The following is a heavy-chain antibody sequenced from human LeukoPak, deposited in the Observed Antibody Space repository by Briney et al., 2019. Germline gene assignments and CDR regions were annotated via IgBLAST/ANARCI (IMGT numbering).Heavy chain of an antibody. Sequence: PGRSLRLSCAASGFTFSSYAMHWVRQAPGKGLEWVAVISYDGSNKYYADSVKGRFTISRDNSKNTLYLQMNSLRAEDTAVYYCAGDFAAASGYYYGMDVWGQGTTVTVSS. CDR3: AGDFAAASGYYYGMDV. CDR2: ISYDGSNK. D-gene: IGHD2-2*01. J-gene: IGHJ6*02. CDR1: GFTFSSYA. V-gene: IGHV3-30-3*01.